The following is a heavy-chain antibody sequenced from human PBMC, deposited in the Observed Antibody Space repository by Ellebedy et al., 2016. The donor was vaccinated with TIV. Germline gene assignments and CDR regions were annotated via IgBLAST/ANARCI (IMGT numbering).Heavy chain of an antibody. J-gene: IGHJ4*02. D-gene: IGHD3-10*01. CDR1: GFTFSSYS. Sequence: GGSLRLSCAASGFTFSSYSMNWVRQAPGKGLEWVSYISSSSSTIYSADSVKGRFTISRDNAKNSLYLQMNSLRDEDTAVYYCATSTVARGSYSDCWGQGTLVTVSS. CDR2: ISSSSSTI. V-gene: IGHV3-48*02. CDR3: ATSTVARGSYSDC.